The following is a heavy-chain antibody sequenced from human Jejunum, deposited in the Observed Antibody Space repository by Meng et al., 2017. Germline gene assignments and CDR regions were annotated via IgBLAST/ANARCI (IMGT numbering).Heavy chain of an antibody. D-gene: IGHD6-6*01. CDR1: GYPFISYP. V-gene: IGHV7-4-1*02. CDR2: INTSTGKP. Sequence: QVQLVQSGSELKKPGASVKFSFMASGYPFISYPITWVRHAPGQGPEWMGWINTSTGKPTYAQGFTGRFAFSLDISVNTAYLEISSLKGDDTAMYYCAREKWQHGSSFDVWGQGTLVTVSS. CDR3: AREKWQHGSSFDV. J-gene: IGHJ4*02.